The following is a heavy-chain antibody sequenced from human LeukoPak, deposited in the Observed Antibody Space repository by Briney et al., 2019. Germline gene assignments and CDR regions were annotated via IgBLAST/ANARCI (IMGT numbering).Heavy chain of an antibody. CDR2: IYYSGST. J-gene: IGHJ4*02. D-gene: IGHD3-10*01. CDR1: GGSISSSSYY. V-gene: IGHV4-39*01. Sequence: SETLSLTCTVSGGSISSSSYYWGWIRQPPGKGLEWIGSIYYSGSTYYNPSLKSRVTISVDTSKNQFSLKLSSATAADTAVYYCARGFLTYWGQGTLVTVSS. CDR3: ARGFLTY.